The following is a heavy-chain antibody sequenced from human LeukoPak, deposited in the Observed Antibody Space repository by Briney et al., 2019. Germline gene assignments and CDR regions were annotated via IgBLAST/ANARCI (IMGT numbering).Heavy chain of an antibody. Sequence: GGSLRLSCAASGFTFSSYAMSWVRQAPGKGLEWVSAISGSGGSTYYADSVKGRLTISRDNSKNTLYLQMNSLRAEDTAVYYCAKDCRITMVRGVISTDAFDIWGQGTMVTVSS. CDR1: GFTFSSYA. CDR2: ISGSGGST. D-gene: IGHD3-10*01. V-gene: IGHV3-23*01. J-gene: IGHJ3*02. CDR3: AKDCRITMVRGVISTDAFDI.